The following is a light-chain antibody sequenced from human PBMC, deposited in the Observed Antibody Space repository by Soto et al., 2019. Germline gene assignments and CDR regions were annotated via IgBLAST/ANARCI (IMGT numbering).Light chain of an antibody. J-gene: IGLJ3*02. CDR1: SSDVGGYNY. Sequence: QSALTQPASVSGSPGQSITISCTGTSSDVGGYNYVSWYQQHPGTAPKLMIYEVSNRPSGFSNRFSGSKSGNTASLTISGLQAEDEADYYCSSYTTSSTHWVFGGGTTVTVL. V-gene: IGLV2-14*01. CDR2: EVS. CDR3: SSYTTSSTHWV.